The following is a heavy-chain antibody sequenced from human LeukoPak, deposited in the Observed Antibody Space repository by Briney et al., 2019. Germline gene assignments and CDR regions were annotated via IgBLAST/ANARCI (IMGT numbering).Heavy chain of an antibody. CDR1: GGSISSSSHY. D-gene: IGHD2-15*01. CDR3: ARLGLRRGVGVVVASLWFDP. J-gene: IGHJ5*02. Sequence: SETLSLTCTVSGGSISSSSHYWGWIRQPPGKGLEWIGSIYYSGSTYYNPSLKSRVTISVDTSKNQFSLKLSSVTAADTAVYYCARLGLRRGVGVVVASLWFDPWGRNPWSPSPQ. V-gene: IGHV4-39*01. CDR2: IYYSGST.